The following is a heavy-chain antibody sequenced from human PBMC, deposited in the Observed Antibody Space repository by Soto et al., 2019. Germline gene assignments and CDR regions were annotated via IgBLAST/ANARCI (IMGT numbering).Heavy chain of an antibody. J-gene: IGHJ5*02. Sequence: QVQLVQSGAEVKKPGASVKVSCKASGYTFNTYGISWVRQAPGQGLEWMGWISPFNGNTKYAQQFQGRVTMTTDTSTSTAYMELRILRSDDTALYYCAREYSSSWYGWCHPWGQGALVTVAS. CDR1: GYTFNTYG. CDR2: ISPFNGNT. V-gene: IGHV1-18*04. CDR3: AREYSSSWYGWCHP. D-gene: IGHD6-13*01.